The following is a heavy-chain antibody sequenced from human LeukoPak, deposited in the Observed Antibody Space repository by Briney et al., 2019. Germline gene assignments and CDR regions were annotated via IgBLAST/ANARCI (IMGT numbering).Heavy chain of an antibody. D-gene: IGHD3-22*01. CDR1: GYTFTSYA. V-gene: IGHV1-69*13. CDR2: IIPIFGTA. J-gene: IGHJ4*02. CDR3: AREGRYYYDSSGYCPFDY. Sequence: GASVKVSCKASGYTFTSYAISWVRQAPGQGLEWMGGIIPIFGTANYAQKFQGRVTITADESTSTAYMELSSLRSEDAAVYYCAREGRYYYDSSGYCPFDYWGQGTLVTVSS.